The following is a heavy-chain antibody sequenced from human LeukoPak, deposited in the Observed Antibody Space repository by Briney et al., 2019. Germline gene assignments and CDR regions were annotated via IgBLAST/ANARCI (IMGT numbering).Heavy chain of an antibody. J-gene: IGHJ4*02. Sequence: GESLKISCKGSGYSFTNYWIGWVRQMPGKGLEWMGIIYPGDSDTRYSPSIQGQVTISADKSVNTAYLQWSSLKASDTGIYYCARTYYDSSGYQRFDLWGQGTLVTVSS. D-gene: IGHD3-22*01. CDR1: GYSFTNYW. CDR3: ARTYYDSSGYQRFDL. V-gene: IGHV5-51*01. CDR2: IYPGDSDT.